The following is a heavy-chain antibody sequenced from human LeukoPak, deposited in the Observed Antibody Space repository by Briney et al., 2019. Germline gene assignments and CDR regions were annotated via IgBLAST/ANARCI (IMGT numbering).Heavy chain of an antibody. Sequence: GSLRLSCAASGFTFSSYEMNWVRQAPGKGLEWVSYISSSGSTIYYADSVKGRFTISRDNSKNTLFLQMNSLRVEDTAVYYCAKRRGLELLYYYYMDVWGKGTTVTVSS. J-gene: IGHJ6*03. CDR3: AKRRGLELLYYYYMDV. CDR1: GFTFSSYE. D-gene: IGHD1-7*01. CDR2: ISSSGSTI. V-gene: IGHV3-48*03.